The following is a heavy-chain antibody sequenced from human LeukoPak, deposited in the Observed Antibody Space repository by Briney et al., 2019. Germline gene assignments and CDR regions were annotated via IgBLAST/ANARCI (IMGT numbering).Heavy chain of an antibody. D-gene: IGHD2-2*01. CDR1: GYTFTSYG. V-gene: IGHV1-18*01. J-gene: IGHJ4*02. CDR2: IRAYNGNT. Sequence: GASVNVSYKASGYTFTSYGIIWVRQAPGQGLEWMGWIRAYNGNTNYAQKLQGRVTMTTDTSTSTAYMELRSVRSDDTAVYYCARAGYCSSTSCPYCFDYWGQGTLVTVSS. CDR3: ARAGYCSSTSCPYCFDY.